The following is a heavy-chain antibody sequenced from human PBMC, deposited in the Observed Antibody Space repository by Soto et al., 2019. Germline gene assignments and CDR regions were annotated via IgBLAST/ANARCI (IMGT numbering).Heavy chain of an antibody. J-gene: IGHJ4*02. D-gene: IGHD1-26*01. CDR3: ARVPNSGDGYNEDY. CDR2: IWYDGSNK. V-gene: IGHV3-33*01. Sequence: QVQLVESGGGVVQPGRSLRLSCAASGFTFSSYGMHWVRQAPGKGLEWVAVIWYDGSNKYYADSVKGRFTISRDNSKNTLYLQMNSLRAEDTAVYYCARVPNSGDGYNEDYWGQGPLVTVSS. CDR1: GFTFSSYG.